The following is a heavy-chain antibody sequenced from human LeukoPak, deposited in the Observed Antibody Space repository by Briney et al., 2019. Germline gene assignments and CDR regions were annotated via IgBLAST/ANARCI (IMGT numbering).Heavy chain of an antibody. V-gene: IGHV4-30-4*01. CDR3: ARSSWEKLSYFDY. CDR2: IYYSGST. Sequence: PSQTLSLTCTVSGGSISSGDYYWSWIRQPPGKGLEWIGYIYYSGSTYYNPSLKSRVTMSVDTSKKQFSLKLSSVTAADTAVYYCARSSWEKLSYFDYWGQGTLVTVSS. D-gene: IGHD1-26*01. CDR1: GGSISSGDYY. J-gene: IGHJ4*02.